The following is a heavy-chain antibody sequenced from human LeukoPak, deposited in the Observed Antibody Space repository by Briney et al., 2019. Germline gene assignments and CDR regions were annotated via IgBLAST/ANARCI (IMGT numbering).Heavy chain of an antibody. D-gene: IGHD2-15*01. CDR2: IYYSGST. CDR1: GGSFSGYY. Sequence: SETLSLTCGVSGGSFSGYYWNWIRQPPGKGLEWIGNIYYSGSTYYSPSLKSRVTISVDTSNNRSSLSLSAVTAADTAIYYCARDTRTAQGFDYWGQGILVTVSS. J-gene: IGHJ4*02. CDR3: ARDTRTAQGFDY. V-gene: IGHV4-34*11.